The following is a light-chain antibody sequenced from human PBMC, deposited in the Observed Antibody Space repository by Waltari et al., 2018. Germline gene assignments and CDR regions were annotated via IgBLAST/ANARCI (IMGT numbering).Light chain of an antibody. J-gene: IGKJ4*01. V-gene: IGKV3-11*01. CDR2: DAS. Sequence: EIVLTQAPATLPLAPGERATINCRASQSVSSYLAWYQQKPGQAPRLLIYDASNRATGIPARFNGSGSGTDFTLTISSLEPEDFAVYYCQQRSNWPPLTFGRGTRVEIK. CDR3: QQRSNWPPLT. CDR1: QSVSSY.